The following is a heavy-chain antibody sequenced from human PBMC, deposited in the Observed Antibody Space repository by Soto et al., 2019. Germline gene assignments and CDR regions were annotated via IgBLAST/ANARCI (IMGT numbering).Heavy chain of an antibody. Sequence: SETLSLTCTVSGGSISSYYWSWIRQPPGKGLELIGYIYYSGSTNYNPSLKSRVTISVDTSKNQFSLKLSSVTAADTAVYYCARVRGYYDSSGYVGFDPWGQGTLVTVS. CDR3: ARVRGYYDSSGYVGFDP. D-gene: IGHD3-22*01. CDR1: GGSISSYY. J-gene: IGHJ5*02. CDR2: IYYSGST. V-gene: IGHV4-59*01.